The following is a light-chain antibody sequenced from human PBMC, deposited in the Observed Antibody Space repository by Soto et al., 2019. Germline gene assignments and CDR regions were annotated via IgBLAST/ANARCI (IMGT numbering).Light chain of an antibody. CDR2: RNN. CDR3: AAWDDSLSGPV. CDR1: SAKIGSNY. Sequence: QSVLTHPPSASGTPGQRVTISCSGSSAKIGSNYVYWYQQLPGTAPKLLIYRNNQRPSGVPDRFSGSKSGTSASLAISGRRSEDEADYYCAAWDDSLSGPVFGGGPQLTVL. V-gene: IGLV1-47*01. J-gene: IGLJ2*01.